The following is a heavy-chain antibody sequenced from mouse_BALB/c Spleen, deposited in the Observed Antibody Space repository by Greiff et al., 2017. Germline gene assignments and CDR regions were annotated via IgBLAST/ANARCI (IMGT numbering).Heavy chain of an antibody. CDR2: IDPSDSET. D-gene: IGHD2-14*01. J-gene: IGHJ2*01. Sequence: QVQLQQSGPQLVRPGASVKISCKASGYSFTSYWMHWVKQRPGQGLEWIGMIDPSDSETRLNQKFKDKATLTVDKSSSTAYMQLSSPTSEDSAVYYCTREGRRRYFDYWGQGTTLTVSS. V-gene: IGHV1S127*01. CDR3: TREGRRRYFDY. CDR1: GYSFTSYW.